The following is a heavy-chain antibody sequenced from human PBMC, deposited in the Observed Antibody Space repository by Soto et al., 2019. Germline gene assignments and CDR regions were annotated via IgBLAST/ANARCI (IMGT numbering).Heavy chain of an antibody. V-gene: IGHV3-23*01. J-gene: IGHJ5*02. Sequence: EVQLLESGGGLVQPGGSLRLSCAASGFTFSSYAMSWVRQAPGKGLEWVSAISGSGGSTYYADSVKGRFTISRDNSKHTLYLKMHSLRAEDTAVYYCAKEHFTIFGVVTPFDPWGQGTLVTVSS. CDR3: AKEHFTIFGVVTPFDP. D-gene: IGHD3-3*01. CDR2: ISGSGGST. CDR1: GFTFSSYA.